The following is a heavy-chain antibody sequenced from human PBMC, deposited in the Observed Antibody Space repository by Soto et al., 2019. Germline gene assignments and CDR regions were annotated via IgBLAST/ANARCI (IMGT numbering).Heavy chain of an antibody. J-gene: IGHJ6*03. V-gene: IGHV3-15*01. CDR3: TATPGYGDYVGHYYYMDV. CDR1: GFTFSNAW. Sequence: PGGSLRLSCAASGFTFSNAWMSWVRQAPGKGLEWVGRIKSKTDGGTTDYAAPVKGRFTISRDDSKNTLYLQMNSLKTEDTAVNYCTATPGYGDYVGHYYYMDVWGKGTTVTVSS. CDR2: IKSKTDGGTT. D-gene: IGHD4-17*01.